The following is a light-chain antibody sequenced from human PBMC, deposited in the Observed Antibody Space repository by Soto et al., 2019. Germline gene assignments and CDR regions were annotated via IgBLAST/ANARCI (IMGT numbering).Light chain of an antibody. CDR1: SSNIENNA. J-gene: IGLJ3*02. CDR2: YDD. Sequence: VLTQPPSVSAATRQRVTISCSGSSSNIENNAVNWYQQLPGKALKLLIYYDDLLSSGVSDRFSGSKSGTSASLAISGLQAEDEADYYCSAWDDSLHGVVFGGGTKLTVL. V-gene: IGLV1-36*01. CDR3: SAWDDSLHGVV.